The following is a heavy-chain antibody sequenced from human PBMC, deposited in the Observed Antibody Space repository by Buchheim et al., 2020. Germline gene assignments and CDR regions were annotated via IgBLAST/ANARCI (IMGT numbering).Heavy chain of an antibody. V-gene: IGHV1-46*01. CDR2: INPSGGST. CDR1: GGTFSSYA. CDR3: ARVPHYGGNSRSNWYFDL. J-gene: IGHJ2*01. D-gene: IGHD4-23*01. Sequence: QVQLVQSGAEVKKPGSSVKVSCKASGGTFSSYAISWVRQAPGQGLEWMGIINPSGGSTSYAQKFQGRVTMTRDTSTSTVYMELSSLRSEDTAVYYCARVPHYGGNSRSNWYFDLWGRGTL.